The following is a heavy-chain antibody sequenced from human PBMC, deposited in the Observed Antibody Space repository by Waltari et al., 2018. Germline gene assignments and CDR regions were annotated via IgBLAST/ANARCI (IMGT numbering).Heavy chain of an antibody. D-gene: IGHD1-1*01. CDR3: ARDSWNNIWHRDY. CDR2: INGGGSTT. Sequence: EVQLLESGGDLVQPGESLRLSCAASGCTFGSYAMSWVRQAPGRGLEWVSTINGGGSTTFYAGSVKGRFTVSRDNSKNTLYLQINSLRVDDTAVYYCARDSWNNIWHRDYWGQGTLVTVSS. J-gene: IGHJ4*02. CDR1: GCTFGSYA. V-gene: IGHV3-23*01.